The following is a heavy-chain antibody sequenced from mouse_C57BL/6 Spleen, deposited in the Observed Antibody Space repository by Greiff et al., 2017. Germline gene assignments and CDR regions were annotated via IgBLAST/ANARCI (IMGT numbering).Heavy chain of an antibody. CDR1: GFSLTSYA. V-gene: IGHV2-9-1*01. Sequence: VQGVESGPGLVAPSQSLSITCTVSGFSLTSYAISWVRQPPGKGLEWLGVIWTGGGTNYNSALKSRLSISKDNSKSQVFLKMNSLQTDDTARYYCARHYSGSSSYYFDYWGQGTTLTVSS. CDR3: ARHYSGSSSYYFDY. J-gene: IGHJ2*01. D-gene: IGHD1-1*01. CDR2: IWTGGGT.